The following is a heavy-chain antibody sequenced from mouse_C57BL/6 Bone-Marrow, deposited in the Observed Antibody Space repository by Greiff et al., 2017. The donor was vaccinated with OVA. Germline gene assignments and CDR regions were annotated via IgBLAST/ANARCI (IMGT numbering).Heavy chain of an antibody. Sequence: DVHLVESGEGLVKPGGSLKLSCAASGFTFSSYAMSWVRQTPEKRLEWVAYISSGGDYIYYADTVKGRFTISRDNARNTLYLQMSSLKSEDTAMYYCTREGDSNPYYYAMDYWGQGTSVTVSS. CDR2: ISSGGDYI. CDR1: GFTFSSYA. V-gene: IGHV5-9-1*02. CDR3: TREGDSNPYYYAMDY. D-gene: IGHD2-5*01. J-gene: IGHJ4*01.